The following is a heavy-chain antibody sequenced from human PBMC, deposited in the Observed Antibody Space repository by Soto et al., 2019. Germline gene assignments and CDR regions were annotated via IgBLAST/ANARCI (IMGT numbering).Heavy chain of an antibody. V-gene: IGHV3-53*01. J-gene: IGHJ3*02. CDR3: ARGMYGSGSYYIGDAFDM. CDR2: IYRGGDT. D-gene: IGHD3-10*01. CDR1: GFTVSYNY. Sequence: LRLSCAVSGFTVSYNYMNWVRQAPGKGLEWVSVIYRGGDTFYADSVKGRFTISRDNSKNTLYLQMNSLRAEDTAVYYCARGMYGSGSYYIGDAFDMWGQGTMVTV.